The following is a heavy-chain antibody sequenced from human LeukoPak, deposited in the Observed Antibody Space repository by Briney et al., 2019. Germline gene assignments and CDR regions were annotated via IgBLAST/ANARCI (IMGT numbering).Heavy chain of an antibody. D-gene: IGHD3-10*01. J-gene: IGHJ4*02. CDR2: ISYDGSNK. V-gene: IGHV3-30*03. CDR3: ATEITMVRGVETDY. CDR1: GFTFSSYG. Sequence: PGGTLRLSCAASGFTFSSYGMHWVRQAPGKGLEWVAVISYDGSNKYYADSVKGRFTISRDNSKNTLYLQMNSLRAEDTAVYYCATEITMVRGVETDYWGQGTLVTVSS.